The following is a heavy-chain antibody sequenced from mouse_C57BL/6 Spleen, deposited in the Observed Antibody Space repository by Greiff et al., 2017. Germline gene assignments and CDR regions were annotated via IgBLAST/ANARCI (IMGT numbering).Heavy chain of an antibody. CDR2: ISRGSSTI. Sequence: EVMLVESGGGLVKPGGSLKLSCAASGFTFSDYGMHWVRQAPEKGLEWVAYISRGSSTIYYADTVKGRFTISRDNAKNTLFLQMTSLRSEDTAMYYCARKSIYYDYDSYAMDYWGQGTSVTVSS. CDR3: ARKSIYYDYDSYAMDY. D-gene: IGHD2-4*01. V-gene: IGHV5-17*01. CDR1: GFTFSDYG. J-gene: IGHJ4*01.